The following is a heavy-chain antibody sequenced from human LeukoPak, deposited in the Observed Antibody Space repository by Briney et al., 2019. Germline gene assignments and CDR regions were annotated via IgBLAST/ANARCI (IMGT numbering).Heavy chain of an antibody. CDR1: GGSISSYY. V-gene: IGHV4-59*01. CDR2: IYYSGST. D-gene: IGHD5-24*01. Sequence: PSETLSLTCTVSGGSISSYYWSWIRQPPGKGLEWIGYIYYSGSTNHNPSLKSRVTISVDTSKNQFSLKLSSVTAADTAVYYCARDNREMATSDAFDIWGQGTMVTVSS. CDR3: ARDNREMATSDAFDI. J-gene: IGHJ3*02.